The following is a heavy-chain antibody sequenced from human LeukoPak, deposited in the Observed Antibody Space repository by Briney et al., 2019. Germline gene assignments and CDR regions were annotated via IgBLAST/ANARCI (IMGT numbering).Heavy chain of an antibody. Sequence: GGSLRLSCAASGFTFDDYAMHWVRQAPGKGLEWVSGISWNSGSIGYADPVKGRFTISRDNAKNSLYLQMNSLRAEDTALYYCAKDISGWPSSALDYWGPGTLVTVSS. CDR3: AKDISGWPSSALDY. V-gene: IGHV3-9*01. CDR2: ISWNSGSI. J-gene: IGHJ4*02. D-gene: IGHD6-19*01. CDR1: GFTFDDYA.